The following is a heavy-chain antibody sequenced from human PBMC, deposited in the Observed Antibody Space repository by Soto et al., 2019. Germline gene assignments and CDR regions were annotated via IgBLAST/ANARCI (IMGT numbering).Heavy chain of an antibody. CDR1: GGTFSSYA. CDR3: ASGRHYYDSSGYYYFDY. V-gene: IGHV1-69*13. D-gene: IGHD3-22*01. CDR2: IIPIFGTA. Sequence: GASVKVSCKASGGTFSSYAISWVRQAPGQGLEWMGGIIPIFGTANYAQKFQGRVTITADESTSTAYMELSSLRSEDTAVYYCASGRHYYDSSGYYYFDYWGQGTLVTVSS. J-gene: IGHJ4*02.